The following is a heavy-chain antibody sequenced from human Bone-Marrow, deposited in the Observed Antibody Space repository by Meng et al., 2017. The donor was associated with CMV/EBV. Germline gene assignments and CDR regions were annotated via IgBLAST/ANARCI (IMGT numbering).Heavy chain of an antibody. CDR3: ARGAPYCDSSGCFPPYWYFGL. V-gene: IGHV1-2*02. CDR2: INPNNGGT. Sequence: ASVKVSCKASGNTLTGYYMHWVRQAPGQGLEWMGWINPNNGGTNYAQKFQGRVTMTRDTSISTAYMELSKLRSDDTAMYFCARGAPYCDSSGCFPPYWYFGLWGRGTRVTVYS. J-gene: IGHJ2*01. D-gene: IGHD3-22*01. CDR1: GNTLTGYY.